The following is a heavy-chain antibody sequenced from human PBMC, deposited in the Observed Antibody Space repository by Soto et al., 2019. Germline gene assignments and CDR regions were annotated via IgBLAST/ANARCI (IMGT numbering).Heavy chain of an antibody. CDR1: VGTFSSYA. Sequence: SVKVSCKASVGTFSSYAISWVRQAPGQGLEWMGGIIPIFGTANYAQKFQGRATITADESTSTAYMELSSLRSEDTAVYYCARMHNWNDYALDIWGQGTMVTVSS. CDR3: ARMHNWNDYALDI. D-gene: IGHD1-1*01. V-gene: IGHV1-69*13. CDR2: IIPIFGTA. J-gene: IGHJ3*02.